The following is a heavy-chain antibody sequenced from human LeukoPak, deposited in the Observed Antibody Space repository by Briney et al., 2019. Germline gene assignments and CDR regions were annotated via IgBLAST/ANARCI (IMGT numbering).Heavy chain of an antibody. Sequence: TSETLSLTCAVYGGSFSGHYWSWIRQPPGKGLEWIGEINHSGSTSYNPSLKSRVTISVDTSKNQFSLKLSSVTAADTAVYYCTRGRGIVVVTAIISKYYFDYWGQGTLVTVSS. CDR3: TRGRGIVVVTAIISKYYFDY. CDR2: INHSGST. J-gene: IGHJ4*02. CDR1: GGSFSGHY. V-gene: IGHV4-34*01. D-gene: IGHD2-21*02.